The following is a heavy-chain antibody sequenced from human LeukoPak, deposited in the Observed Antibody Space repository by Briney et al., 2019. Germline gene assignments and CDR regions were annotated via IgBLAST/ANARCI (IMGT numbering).Heavy chain of an antibody. Sequence: ASVTASCKASGYTFTSYDINWVRQATGQGLEWMGWMNPNSGNTGYAQKFQGRVTMTRNTPISTAYMELSSLRSEDTGVYYCARQLIVAEGLYGMDVWGQGTTVTVSS. CDR3: ARQLIVAEGLYGMDV. CDR2: MNPNSGNT. J-gene: IGHJ6*02. V-gene: IGHV1-8*01. CDR1: GYTFTSYD. D-gene: IGHD2-21*01.